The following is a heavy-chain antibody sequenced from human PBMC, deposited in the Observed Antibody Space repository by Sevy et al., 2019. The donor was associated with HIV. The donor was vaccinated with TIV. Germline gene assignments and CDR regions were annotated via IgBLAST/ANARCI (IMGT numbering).Heavy chain of an antibody. D-gene: IGHD3-9*01. J-gene: IGHJ4*02. V-gene: IGHV3-23*01. CDR3: AKEETTGYI. CDR1: GFTFSSYV. CDR2: ISASGGSK. Sequence: GGSLRLSCTASGFTFSSYVISLVRQAPGKGLEWVSTISASGGSKYYADSVKGRFTISRDNSKKNVYLDMNSLRAEDTAIFYCAKEETTGYIWGQGTLVTVSS.